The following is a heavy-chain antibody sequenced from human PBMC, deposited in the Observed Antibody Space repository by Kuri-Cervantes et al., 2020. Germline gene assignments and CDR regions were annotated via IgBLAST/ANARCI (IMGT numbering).Heavy chain of an antibody. V-gene: IGHV3-53*01. CDR1: GFTFSSYD. J-gene: IGHJ4*02. D-gene: IGHD1-26*01. CDR2: LYSGGTT. Sequence: GESLKISCAASGFTFSSYDMHWVRQAPGKGLEWVTVLYSGGTTYYADSVKGRFTISRDNSKNTLYLQLNSLRAEDTAVYYCARGAGVGARYYDYWGQGTLVTVSS. CDR3: ARGAGVGARYYDY.